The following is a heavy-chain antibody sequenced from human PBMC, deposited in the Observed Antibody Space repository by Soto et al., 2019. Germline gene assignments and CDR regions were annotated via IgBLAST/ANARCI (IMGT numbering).Heavy chain of an antibody. Sequence: PGGSLRLFCAGSGFPFINYAMSWVRQAPGKGLEWVSAITGSGAYTSYADSVKGRFTVSRDNSKNTLYLQMDSLRAEDTAVYYRAKVHFYDGSGSQFYYGMDVWGQGTTVTVSS. CDR1: GFPFINYA. CDR3: AKVHFYDGSGSQFYYGMDV. V-gene: IGHV3-23*01. CDR2: ITGSGAYT. D-gene: IGHD3-22*01. J-gene: IGHJ6*02.